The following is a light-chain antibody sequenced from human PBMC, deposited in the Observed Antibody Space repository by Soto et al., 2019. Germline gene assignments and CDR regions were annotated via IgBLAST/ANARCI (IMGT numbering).Light chain of an antibody. CDR3: QQRRSSIT. Sequence: EIVMTQSPATLSVSPGERATLSCRASQSVSSNLAWYQQKPGQAPRLLIYGASSRATGIPARFSGSGSGTDFTLTISSLEPEDFAVYYCQQRRSSITFGQGTRLEIK. CDR1: QSVSSN. CDR2: GAS. J-gene: IGKJ5*01. V-gene: IGKV3D-15*01.